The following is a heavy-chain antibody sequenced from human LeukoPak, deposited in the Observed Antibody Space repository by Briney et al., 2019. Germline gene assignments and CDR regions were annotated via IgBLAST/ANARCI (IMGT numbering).Heavy chain of an antibody. V-gene: IGHV4-30-4*08. CDR2: IYYSGST. J-gene: IGHJ5*02. D-gene: IGHD2-2*02. CDR3: ARGGAAYCSSTSCYTKDNWFDP. CDR1: GGSISGGDYY. Sequence: PSQTLSLTCTVSGGSISGGDYYWSWIRHPPGKCLEWIGYIYYSGSTYYNPSLKTRVTISVDTSKNQFSLKLSSVTAADTAVYYCARGGAAYCSSTSCYTKDNWFDPWGQGTLVTVSS.